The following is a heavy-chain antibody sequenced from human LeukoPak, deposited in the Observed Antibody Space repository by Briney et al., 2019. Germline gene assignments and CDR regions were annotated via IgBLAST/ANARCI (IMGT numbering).Heavy chain of an antibody. CDR2: ISSSSSYI. D-gene: IGHD6-19*01. V-gene: IGHV3-21*05. CDR3: APGGIAVVGPPMDV. CDR1: GFTFSTYS. Sequence: GGSLRLSCAASGFTFSTYSMNWVRQAPGKGLECVSYISSSSSYIYYADSVKGRFTISRDNAKNSLYLQMNSLRAEDTAVYYCAPGGIAVVGPPMDVWGKGTTVTVSS. J-gene: IGHJ6*03.